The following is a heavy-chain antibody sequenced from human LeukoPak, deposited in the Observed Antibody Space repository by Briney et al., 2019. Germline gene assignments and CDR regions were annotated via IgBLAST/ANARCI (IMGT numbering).Heavy chain of an antibody. CDR2: ISAYNGNT. Sequence: ASVRVSCTASGYTFTSYGVSWVRQAPGQGLEGLGWISAYNGNTNYAQKLQGRVAMTTDTSTSTAYMELRSLRSDDTAVYYCARGYYYDSSGYYFVSPFDYWGQGTLVTVSS. CDR3: ARGYYYDSSGYYFVSPFDY. J-gene: IGHJ4*02. D-gene: IGHD3-22*01. V-gene: IGHV1-18*01. CDR1: GYTFTSYG.